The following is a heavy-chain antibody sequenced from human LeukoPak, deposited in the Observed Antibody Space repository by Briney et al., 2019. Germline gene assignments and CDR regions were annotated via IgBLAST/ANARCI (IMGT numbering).Heavy chain of an antibody. CDR1: GFTFGDYG. CDR2: ISWNSDST. J-gene: IGHJ5*02. Sequence: GGSLRLSCVGSGFTFGDYGMSWVRQAPAKGPEWVARISWNSDSTGYPDSVKGRFTISRDNAKNSLYLQMNSLRVEDTALYYCARDRRGITGTEWFDPWGQGTLVTVSS. D-gene: IGHD1-20*01. CDR3: ARDRRGITGTEWFDP. V-gene: IGHV3-20*04.